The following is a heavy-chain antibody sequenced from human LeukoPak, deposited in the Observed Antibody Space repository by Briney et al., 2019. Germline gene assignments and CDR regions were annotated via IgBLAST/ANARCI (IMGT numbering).Heavy chain of an antibody. Sequence: SETLSLTCTVSGGSISSYYWSWIRQPPGKGLERIGYIYYSGSTNYNPSLKSRVTISVDTSKNQFPLKLSSVTAADTAVYYCARDGPSANWFDPWGQGTLVTVSS. V-gene: IGHV4-59*01. CDR3: ARDGPSANWFDP. J-gene: IGHJ5*02. CDR1: GGSISSYY. CDR2: IYYSGST.